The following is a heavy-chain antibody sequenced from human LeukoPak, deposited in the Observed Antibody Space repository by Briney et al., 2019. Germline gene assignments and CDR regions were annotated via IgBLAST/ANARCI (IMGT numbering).Heavy chain of an antibody. Sequence: ASVRVSCKVSGYTLTELSTHWVRQAPGKGLEWMGGFDPEDGETIYAQKFQGRVTMTEDTSTDTAYMELSSLRSEDTAVYYCATTVAGPAWGIDYWGQGTLVTVSS. D-gene: IGHD6-19*01. CDR2: FDPEDGET. J-gene: IGHJ4*02. CDR3: ATTVAGPAWGIDY. CDR1: GYTLTELS. V-gene: IGHV1-24*01.